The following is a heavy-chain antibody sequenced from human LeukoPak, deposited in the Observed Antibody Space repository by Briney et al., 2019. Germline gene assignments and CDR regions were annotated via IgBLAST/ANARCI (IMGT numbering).Heavy chain of an antibody. J-gene: IGHJ4*02. CDR3: ARVAQTPSTRPRWDFDY. V-gene: IGHV3-21*06. CDR1: GFTFRSYS. Sequence: GGSLRLSCAASGFTFRSYSMNWVRQAPGKGLEWVSSISGSSSYIYYADSVKGRFTISRDNAKNSLYLQMSSLRAEDTAVYYCARVAQTPSTRPRWDFDYWGQGTLVTVSS. D-gene: IGHD6-6*01. CDR2: ISGSSSYI.